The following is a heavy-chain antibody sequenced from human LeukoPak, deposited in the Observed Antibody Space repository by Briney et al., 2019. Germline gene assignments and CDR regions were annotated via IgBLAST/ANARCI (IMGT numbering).Heavy chain of an antibody. CDR3: ARDDSFWSGYYSPTTHYGMDV. J-gene: IGHJ6*02. CDR1: GFTFSSYW. D-gene: IGHD3-3*01. V-gene: IGHV3-7*01. CDR2: IKQDGSEK. Sequence: PGGSLRLSCAASGFTFSSYWMSWVRQAPGKGLEWVANIKQDGSEKYYVDSVKGRFTISRDNAKNSLYLQTNSLRAEDTAVYYCARDDSFWSGYYSPTTHYGMDVWGQGTTVTVSS.